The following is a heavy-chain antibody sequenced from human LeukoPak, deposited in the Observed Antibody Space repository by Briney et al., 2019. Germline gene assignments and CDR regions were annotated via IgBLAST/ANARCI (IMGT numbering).Heavy chain of an antibody. D-gene: IGHD3-22*01. CDR3: AKDALVYYYDSSGYNWFDP. CDR2: ISGSGGST. CDR1: GFTFSSYA. V-gene: IGHV3-23*01. Sequence: GGSLRLSCAASGFTFSSYAMSWVRQAPGKGLEWVSAISGSGGSTYYADSVKGRFTIPRDNSKNTLYLQMNSLRAEDTAVYYCAKDALVYYYDSSGYNWFDPWGQGTLVTVSS. J-gene: IGHJ5*02.